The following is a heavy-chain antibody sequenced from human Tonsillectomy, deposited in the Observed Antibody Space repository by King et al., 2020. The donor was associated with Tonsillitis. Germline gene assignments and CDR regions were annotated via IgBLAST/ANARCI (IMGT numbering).Heavy chain of an antibody. V-gene: IGHV4-39*07. CDR2: IYYSGST. CDR3: ARPPPGDPLFHY. J-gene: IGHJ4*02. CDR1: GGSISSSSYY. D-gene: IGHD4-17*01. Sequence: LQLQESGPGLVKPSETLSLTCTVSGGSISSSSYYWGWIRQPPGKGLEWIGSIYYSGSTYYNPSLKSRVTISVDTSKNQFSLRLCSVTAADTAVYYCARPPPGDPLFHYWGQGTLVTVSS.